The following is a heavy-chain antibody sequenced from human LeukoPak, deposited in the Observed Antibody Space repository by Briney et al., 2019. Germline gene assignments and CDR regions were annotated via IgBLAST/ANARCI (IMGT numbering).Heavy chain of an antibody. CDR1: GGSISGYY. Sequence: SSETLSLTCTVSGGSISGYYWSWIRQHPGKGLEWIGYIYYSGSTYYNPSLKSRVTISVDTSKNQFSLKLSSVTAADTAVYYCARVFGRGSGYYRVLWFDPWGQGTLVTVSS. CDR2: IYYSGST. D-gene: IGHD3-22*01. V-gene: IGHV4-31*03. CDR3: ARVFGRGSGYYRVLWFDP. J-gene: IGHJ5*02.